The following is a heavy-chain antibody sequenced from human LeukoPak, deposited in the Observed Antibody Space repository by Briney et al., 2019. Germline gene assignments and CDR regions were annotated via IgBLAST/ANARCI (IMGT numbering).Heavy chain of an antibody. CDR1: GFTFSIYW. D-gene: IGHD6-13*01. CDR3: ARDRGSSRPFDC. Sequence: GGSLRLSCAASGFTFSIYWMTWVRQAPGKGLEWVASINQDGNEKYSVDSVKDRFTISRDNAKNTLNLQMNGLRVEDTGVYYCARDRGSSRPFDCWGQGTLVTVSS. CDR2: INQDGNEK. V-gene: IGHV3-7*03. J-gene: IGHJ4*02.